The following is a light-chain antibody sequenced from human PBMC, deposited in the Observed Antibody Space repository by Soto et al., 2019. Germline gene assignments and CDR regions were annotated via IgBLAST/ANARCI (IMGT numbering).Light chain of an antibody. CDR3: QQYNSYSSWT. J-gene: IGKJ1*01. V-gene: IGKV1-5*01. CDR1: QSIKNY. Sequence: DIQMTQSPSSLSASVGDRVTITCRASQSIKNYLNWYQQKPGRAPKLLIYDASTLESGVPSRFSGSGSGTEFTLTISSLQTDDFATYYCQQYNSYSSWTFGQGTKVDIK. CDR2: DAS.